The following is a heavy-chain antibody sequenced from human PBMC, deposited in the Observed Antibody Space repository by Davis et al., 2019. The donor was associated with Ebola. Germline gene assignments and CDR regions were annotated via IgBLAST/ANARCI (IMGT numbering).Heavy chain of an antibody. CDR1: GFTFSSYS. J-gene: IGHJ5*02. Sequence: GESLKISCAASGFTFSSYSMNWVRQAPGKGLEWVSSISSSSSYIYYADSVKGRFTISRDNAKNSLYLQMNSLRAEDTAVYYCARELAAAGTRRSWFDPWGQGTLVTVSS. V-gene: IGHV3-21*01. CDR3: ARELAAAGTRRSWFDP. D-gene: IGHD6-13*01. CDR2: ISSSSSYI.